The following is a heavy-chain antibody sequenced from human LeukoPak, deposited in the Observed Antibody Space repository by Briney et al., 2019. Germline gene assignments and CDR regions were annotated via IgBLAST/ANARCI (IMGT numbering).Heavy chain of an antibody. Sequence: PSATLSLTCAVSGYSISSGYYWGWIRQPPGKGLEWIGSIYHSGSTYYNPSLKSRVTISVDTSKNQFSLKLSSVTAADTAVYYCAREPCGSSYYFNYWGQGTLVTVSS. V-gene: IGHV4-38-2*02. CDR2: IYHSGST. D-gene: IGHD6-19*01. CDR1: GYSISSGYY. J-gene: IGHJ4*02. CDR3: AREPCGSSYYFNY.